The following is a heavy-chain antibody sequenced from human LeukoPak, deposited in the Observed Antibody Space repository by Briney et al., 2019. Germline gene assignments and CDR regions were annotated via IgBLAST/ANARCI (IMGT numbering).Heavy chain of an antibody. CDR3: ARDKKSGESSEIDY. J-gene: IGHJ4*02. D-gene: IGHD3-10*01. V-gene: IGHV3-74*01. Sequence: GGSLRLSCAASGFTFSNYWVHWVRQAPGKGLVWVSCINRDGSTTNYADSVKGRFTVSRDNAKNTLNLQMNSLRAEDTAVYYCARDKKSGESSEIDYWGQGTLVTVSS. CDR1: GFTFSNYW. CDR2: INRDGSTT.